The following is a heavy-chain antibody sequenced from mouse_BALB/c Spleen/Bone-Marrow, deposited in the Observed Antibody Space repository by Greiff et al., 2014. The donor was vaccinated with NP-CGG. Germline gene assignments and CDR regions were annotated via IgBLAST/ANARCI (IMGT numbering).Heavy chain of an antibody. Sequence: VKLQESGAELARPGASVKLSCKASGYTFTSYWMQWVKQRPGQGLEWIGAIYPGDGDTRYTQKFKGKATLTADKSSSTAYMQLSSLASDDSAVYYCARRDYGIRENYYAMDYWGQGTSLTVSS. CDR2: IYPGDGDT. J-gene: IGHJ4*01. V-gene: IGHV1-87*01. D-gene: IGHD1-2*01. CDR1: GYTFTSYW. CDR3: ARRDYGIRENYYAMDY.